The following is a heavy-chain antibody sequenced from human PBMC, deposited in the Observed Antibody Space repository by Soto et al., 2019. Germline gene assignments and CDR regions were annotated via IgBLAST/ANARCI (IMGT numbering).Heavy chain of an antibody. CDR2: IYHGGTT. Sequence: LSLTCTVSGYSISSDSYWAWIRQPPGKGPGWIASIYHGGTTFYNPSLKSRITISVDTSNNQFSLKLTSVTAADTAVYYCARVHVMVVAGSTFDYWGHGTLVTVSS. V-gene: IGHV4-38-2*02. J-gene: IGHJ4*03. CDR3: ARVHVMVVAGSTFDY. CDR1: GYSISSDSY. D-gene: IGHD2-2*01.